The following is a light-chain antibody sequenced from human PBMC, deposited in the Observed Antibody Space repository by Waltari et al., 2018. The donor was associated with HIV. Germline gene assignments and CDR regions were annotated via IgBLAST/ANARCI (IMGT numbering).Light chain of an antibody. V-gene: IGLV3-21*02. CDR1: NIGTRS. J-gene: IGLJ2*01. CDR2: DDG. CDR3: PVWDNGSEHPVI. Sequence: SYVLTQPPSVSVAPGQTARITCGGNNIGTRSVHRYQQQPGQAPVLVVHDDGDRPAGLPGRFSGSKSGKTATVAISRVDAGYGADYSCPVWDNGSEHPVIFGGGTNLAVL.